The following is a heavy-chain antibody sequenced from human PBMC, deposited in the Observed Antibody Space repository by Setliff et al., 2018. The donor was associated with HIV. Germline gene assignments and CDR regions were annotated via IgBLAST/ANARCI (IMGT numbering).Heavy chain of an antibody. V-gene: IGHV4-34*01. CDR3: ATHFDSSSWYSFDY. J-gene: IGHJ4*02. CDR2: INHSGST. CDR1: DGSFSGYY. D-gene: IGHD6-13*01. Sequence: PSETLSLTCAVYDGSFSGYYWSWIRQPAGKGLEWIGEINHSGSTNYNPSLKSRVTISVDTSKNQFSLKLSSVTAADTAVYYCATHFDSSSWYSFDYWGQGTLVTVSS.